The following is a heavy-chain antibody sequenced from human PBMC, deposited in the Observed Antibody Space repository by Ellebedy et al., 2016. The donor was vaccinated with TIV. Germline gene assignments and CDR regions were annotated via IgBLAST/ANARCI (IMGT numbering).Heavy chain of an antibody. CDR2: IYKSGST. CDR1: GGSFSGYY. Sequence: MPSETLSLTCAVYGGSFSGYYWSWIRQPPGKGLEWIGYIYKSGSTNYNSSPKSRVTTSVDTSKNQFSLKLNSVTAADTAVYYCARGKAAAGTRPYYFDYWGQGTLVTVSS. V-gene: IGHV4-59*01. CDR3: ARGKAAAGTRPYYFDY. J-gene: IGHJ4*02. D-gene: IGHD6-13*01.